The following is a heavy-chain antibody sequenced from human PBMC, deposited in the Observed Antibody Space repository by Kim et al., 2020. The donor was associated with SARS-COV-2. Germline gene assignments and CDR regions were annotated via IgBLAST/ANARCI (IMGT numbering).Heavy chain of an antibody. D-gene: IGHD1-26*01. V-gene: IGHV3-33*01. Sequence: YADYAKGRFTVSRDNSQSTASLQMSSLRAEDTAVYYCARARGSYFYYFDYWGQGTLVTVSS. J-gene: IGHJ4*02. CDR3: ARARGSYFYYFDY.